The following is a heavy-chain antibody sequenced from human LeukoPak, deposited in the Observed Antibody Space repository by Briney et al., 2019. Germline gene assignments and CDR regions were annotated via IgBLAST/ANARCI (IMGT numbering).Heavy chain of an antibody. V-gene: IGHV4-59*01. Sequence: SETLSLTCTVSGGSISSYYWSWLRQPPGKGLEWIGYIYYSGSTNYNPSLKSRVTISVDTSKNQFSLKLSSVTAADTAVYYCARGLYSSSWRFDYWGQGTLVTVSS. CDR1: GGSISSYY. J-gene: IGHJ4*02. CDR2: IYYSGST. CDR3: ARGLYSSSWRFDY. D-gene: IGHD6-13*01.